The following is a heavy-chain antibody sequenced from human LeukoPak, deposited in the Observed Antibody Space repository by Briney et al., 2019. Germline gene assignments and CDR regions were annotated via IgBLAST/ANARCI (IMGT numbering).Heavy chain of an antibody. CDR1: GYTFSKYE. Sequence: ASVKVSCKASGYTFSKYEINWVRQATGQGLEWMGWMNPNSGNTGYAQKFQGRVTMTRNTSISTAYMELSSLRSEDTAVYYCARRNYDRKDVRFDPWGQGTLVTVSS. CDR3: ARRNYDRKDVRFDP. J-gene: IGHJ5*02. CDR2: MNPNSGNT. D-gene: IGHD3-22*01. V-gene: IGHV1-8*01.